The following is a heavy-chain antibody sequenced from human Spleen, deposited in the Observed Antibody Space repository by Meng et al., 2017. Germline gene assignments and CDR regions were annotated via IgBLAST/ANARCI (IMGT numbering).Heavy chain of an antibody. Sequence: GESLKISCAASGFTFSSYAMSWVRQAPGKGLEWVSAISGSGGSTYYADSVKGRFTISRDNSKNTLYLQMNSLRAEDTAVYYWAKGPRGQWLVPSKYFQHWGQGTLVTVSS. CDR2: ISGSGGST. CDR1: GFTFSSYA. CDR3: AKGPRGQWLVPSKYFQH. V-gene: IGHV3-23*01. J-gene: IGHJ1*01. D-gene: IGHD6-19*01.